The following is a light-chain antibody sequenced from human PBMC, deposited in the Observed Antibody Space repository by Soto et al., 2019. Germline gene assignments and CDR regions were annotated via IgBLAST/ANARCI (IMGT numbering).Light chain of an antibody. CDR1: QSVSSSY. Sequence: EIVLTQSPGTLSLSPGERATLYCRASQSVSSSYLAWYQQKPVQAPRLIIYGAYSRATGIPDRFSGSGSGTDFTLTISRLEPEDFAVYYCQQGSTFGQGTKLEIK. CDR2: GAY. CDR3: QQGST. V-gene: IGKV3-20*01. J-gene: IGKJ2*01.